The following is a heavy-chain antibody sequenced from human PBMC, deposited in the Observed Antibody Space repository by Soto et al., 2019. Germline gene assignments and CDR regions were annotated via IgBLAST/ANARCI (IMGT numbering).Heavy chain of an antibody. CDR2: IYYSGST. J-gene: IGHJ4*02. V-gene: IGHV4-39*01. D-gene: IGHD6-19*01. CDR1: GGSISSSSYY. Sequence: PSETLSLTCTVSGGSISSSSYYWGWIRQPPGKGLEWIGSIYYSGSTYYNPSLKSRVTISVDTSKNQFSLKLSSVTAADTAVYYCARQGIAVDEDFDYWGQGTMVTVYS. CDR3: ARQGIAVDEDFDY.